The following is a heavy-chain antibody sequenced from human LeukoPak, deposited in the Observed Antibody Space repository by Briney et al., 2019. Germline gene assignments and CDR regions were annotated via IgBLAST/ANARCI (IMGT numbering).Heavy chain of an antibody. CDR2: ISSSSSYI. Sequence: GGSLTLSCAASGFTFSSYSMNWVRQAPGKGLEWVSSISSSSSYIYYADSVKGRFTISRDNAKNSLYLQMNSLRAEDTAVYYCARVRVAAAGPNWFDPWGQGTLVTVSS. D-gene: IGHD6-13*01. CDR3: ARVRVAAAGPNWFDP. J-gene: IGHJ5*02. CDR1: GFTFSSYS. V-gene: IGHV3-21*01.